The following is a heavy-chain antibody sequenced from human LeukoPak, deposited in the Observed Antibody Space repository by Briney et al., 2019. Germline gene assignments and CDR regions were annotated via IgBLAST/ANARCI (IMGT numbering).Heavy chain of an antibody. J-gene: IGHJ4*02. CDR3: ARDPEIRRWLQSQRFDY. CDR2: ISAYNGNT. CDR1: GYTFTCYG. V-gene: IGHV1-18*01. D-gene: IGHD5-24*01. Sequence: GASVRVSCKASGYTFTCYGISWVRQAPGQGLEWMGWISAYNGNTNYAQKLQGRVTMTTDTSTSTAYMELRSLRSDDTAVYYCARDPEIRRWLQSQRFDYWGQGTLVTVSS.